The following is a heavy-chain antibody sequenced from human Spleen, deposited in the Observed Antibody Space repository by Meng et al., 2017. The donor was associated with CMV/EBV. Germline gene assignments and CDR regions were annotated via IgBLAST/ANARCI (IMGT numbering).Heavy chain of an antibody. CDR3: ARNGPPAVTAKYYLDI. Sequence: SGGPLSSTNWGSWMRQPPGEGLEWIGRVYHSGSTSYNPSLRGRNTISSDRSKNQFSLGLNSVTAADTAVYFCARNGPPAVTAKYYLDIWGRGTLVTVSS. CDR2: VYHSGST. J-gene: IGHJ2*01. D-gene: IGHD2-8*01. CDR1: GGPLSSTNW. V-gene: IGHV4-4*01.